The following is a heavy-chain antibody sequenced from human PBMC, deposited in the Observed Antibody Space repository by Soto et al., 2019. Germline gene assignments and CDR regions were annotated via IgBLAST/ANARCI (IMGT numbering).Heavy chain of an antibody. Sequence: QVQLVESGGGLVKPGGSLRLSCAASGFTFSDYYMSWIRQAPGKGLEWVSYISSSSSYTNYADSVKGRFTISRDNAKNSMYLQMNRLRAEDTAVYYCARDRFRTDIVVVVAAPGDAFDIWGQGTMVTVSS. V-gene: IGHV3-11*06. CDR3: ARDRFRTDIVVVVAAPGDAFDI. J-gene: IGHJ3*02. D-gene: IGHD2-15*01. CDR2: ISSSSSYT. CDR1: GFTFSDYY.